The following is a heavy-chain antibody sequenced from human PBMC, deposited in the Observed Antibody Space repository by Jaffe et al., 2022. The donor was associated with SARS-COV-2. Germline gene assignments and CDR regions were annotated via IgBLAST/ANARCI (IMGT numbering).Heavy chain of an antibody. Sequence: EVQLVQSGAEVKKPGESLRISCKTSGFNFNSIWIAWVRQMPGKGLEWMGIISPADSDTKYSPSFQGQVTISVDRSISTAFLQWSSLKASDTAMYYCARPRHGYFSDAFDFWGQGTMVTVSS. V-gene: IGHV5-51*01. D-gene: IGHD5-12*01. CDR2: ISPADSDT. J-gene: IGHJ3*01. CDR3: ARPRHGYFSDAFDF. CDR1: GFNFNSIW.